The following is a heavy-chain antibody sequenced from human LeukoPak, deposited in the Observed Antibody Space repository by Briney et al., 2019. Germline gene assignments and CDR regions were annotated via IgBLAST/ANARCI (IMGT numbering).Heavy chain of an antibody. J-gene: IGHJ5*02. D-gene: IGHD3/OR15-3a*01. Sequence: GGSLRLSCAASGFDFSKYWMHWVRQAPGKGPLWVSRIQSDGRKTDYADSVKGRFTVSRDNAKNALYLQMNSLRVDDTAVYYCARTVYYEKDDYAFYRNFDPWGQGTLVTVSS. CDR2: IQSDGRKT. CDR3: ARTVYYEKDDYAFYRNFDP. CDR1: GFDFSKYW. V-gene: IGHV3-74*01.